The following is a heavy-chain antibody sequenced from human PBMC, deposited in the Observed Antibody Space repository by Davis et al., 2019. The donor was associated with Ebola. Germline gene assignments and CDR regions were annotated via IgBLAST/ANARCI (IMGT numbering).Heavy chain of an antibody. J-gene: IGHJ4*02. CDR2: IYYSGST. Sequence: PSETLSLTCTVSGGSISSHYWSWIRQHPGKGLEWIGYIYYSGSTYYNPSLKSRVTISVDTSKNQFSLKLSSVTAADTAVYYCARKGRYSSSWSPGDFDYWGQGTLVTVSS. D-gene: IGHD6-13*01. CDR3: ARKGRYSSSWSPGDFDY. CDR1: GGSISSHY. V-gene: IGHV4-59*11.